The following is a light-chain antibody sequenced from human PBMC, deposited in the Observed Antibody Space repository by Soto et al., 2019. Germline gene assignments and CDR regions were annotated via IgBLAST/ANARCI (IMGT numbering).Light chain of an antibody. Sequence: EVVMTQSPLSLPVTLGQPASICCRSSQSLLYSDGKTFLTWFHQRPGQAPRRLIYEVSNRDSGVPDRFSGSGSGTDFTLKISRVEAEDAGAYYCMQGTHWPLTFGGGTKVDI. CDR2: EVS. V-gene: IGKV2-30*01. J-gene: IGKJ4*01. CDR3: MQGTHWPLT. CDR1: QSLLYSDGKTF.